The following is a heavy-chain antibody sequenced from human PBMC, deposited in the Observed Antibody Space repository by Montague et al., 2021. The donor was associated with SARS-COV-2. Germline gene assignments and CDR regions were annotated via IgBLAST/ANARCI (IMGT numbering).Heavy chain of an antibody. D-gene: IGHD3-22*01. Sequence: SLRLSCAASGFTFDDYVMHWVRQAPGKGLEWVSGISWKSGSIAYADSVKGRFTISRDNAKNSLYLQMNSLRAEDTALYYCAKVMREDYYDSSGSPDAFDIWGQGTMVTVSS. V-gene: IGHV3-9*01. CDR3: AKVMREDYYDSSGSPDAFDI. CDR2: ISWKSGSI. CDR1: GFTFDDYV. J-gene: IGHJ3*02.